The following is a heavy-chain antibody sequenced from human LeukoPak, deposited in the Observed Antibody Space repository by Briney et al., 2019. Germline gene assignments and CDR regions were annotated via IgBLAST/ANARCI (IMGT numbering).Heavy chain of an antibody. V-gene: IGHV3-23*01. CDR3: AKHDY. J-gene: IGHJ4*02. Sequence: PGGSLRLSCAASGFTFSSYAMSWVRQAPGKGLEWVSASTYYADSVKGRFTISRDNSKNTLYLQMNSLRAEDTAVYYCAKHDYWGQGTLVTVSS. CDR1: GFTFSSYA. CDR2: ST.